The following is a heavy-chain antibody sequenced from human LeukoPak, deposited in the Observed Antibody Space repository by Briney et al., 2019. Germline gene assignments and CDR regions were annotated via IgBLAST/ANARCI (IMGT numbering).Heavy chain of an antibody. CDR2: ISGSGGST. Sequence: GGSLRLSCAASGFSFSSHAMSWVRQAPGKGLEWVSGISGSGGSTYYAGSVKGRFTISRDNTKNTLYLQMNSLRAEDTAVYFCAKDHWGAIRGEFDYWGQGTLVTVSS. V-gene: IGHV3-23*01. D-gene: IGHD3-10*01. CDR3: AKDHWGAIRGEFDY. CDR1: GFSFSSHA. J-gene: IGHJ4*02.